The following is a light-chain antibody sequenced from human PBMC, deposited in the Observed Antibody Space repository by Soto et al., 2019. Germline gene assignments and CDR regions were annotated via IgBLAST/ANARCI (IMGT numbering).Light chain of an antibody. J-gene: IGKJ1*01. CDR2: KAS. Sequence: DFQMTQSPSTLSSSVGDRVTITCRASQSISSWLAWYQQKPGKAPKLLIYKASSLESGVPSRFSGSGSGTEFTLTISSLQPDDFATYYCQQYTNYPWTFGQGTKVDI. CDR1: QSISSW. CDR3: QQYTNYPWT. V-gene: IGKV1-5*03.